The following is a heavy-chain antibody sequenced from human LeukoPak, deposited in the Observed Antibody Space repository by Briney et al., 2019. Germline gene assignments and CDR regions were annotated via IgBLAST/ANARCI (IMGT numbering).Heavy chain of an antibody. CDR2: ISGSGGRT. D-gene: IGHD6-13*01. CDR3: AKHHYSSSRDYFDY. Sequence: GGSLRLSCAASGFTFSTYAMTWVRQAPGKGMEWVSVISGSGGRTNYADSVKGRFIISRDNSRNPLFLQMNSLRAEDTAVYYCAKHHYSSSRDYFDYWGQGTLVTVSS. V-gene: IGHV3-23*01. J-gene: IGHJ4*02. CDR1: GFTFSTYA.